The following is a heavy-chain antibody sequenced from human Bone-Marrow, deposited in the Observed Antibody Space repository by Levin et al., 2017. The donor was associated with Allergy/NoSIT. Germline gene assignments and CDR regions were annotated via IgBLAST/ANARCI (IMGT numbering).Heavy chain of an antibody. CDR2: IKQDGSEI. Sequence: HPGGSLRLSCAASGFTFSNYWMNWVRQAPGKGLEWVANIKQDGSEIAYVDSVKGRFTISRDDSKNSLYLQMSSLRAEDTAVYYCARSAAAGNSDINFDYWGQGTLVTVSS. CDR1: GFTFSNYW. V-gene: IGHV3-7*04. CDR3: ARSAAAGNSDINFDY. D-gene: IGHD6-13*01. J-gene: IGHJ4*02.